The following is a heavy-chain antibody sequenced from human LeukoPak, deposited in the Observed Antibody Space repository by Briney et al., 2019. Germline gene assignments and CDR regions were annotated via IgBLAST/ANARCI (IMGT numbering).Heavy chain of an antibody. Sequence: ASVKVSCKASAYPFTAYYIHWVRQAPGQGLEWMGWINPDSGATNYAQNFQGRVTMTRDTSISTAYMELRSLRSDDTALYYCARDMGYGARGDYWGQGTLVTVSS. V-gene: IGHV1-2*02. CDR1: AYPFTAYY. J-gene: IGHJ4*02. CDR2: INPDSGAT. CDR3: ARDMGYGARGDY. D-gene: IGHD4/OR15-4a*01.